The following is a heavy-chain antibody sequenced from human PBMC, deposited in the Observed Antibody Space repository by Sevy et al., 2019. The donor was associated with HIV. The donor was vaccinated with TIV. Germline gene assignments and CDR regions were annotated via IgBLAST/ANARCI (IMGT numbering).Heavy chain of an antibody. CDR2: ISSSGSTI. D-gene: IGHD3-9*01. V-gene: IGHV3-11*01. CDR1: GFTFSDYY. Sequence: GSLRLSCAASGFTFSDYYMSWIRQAPGKGLEWVSYISSSGSTIYYADSVKGRFTISRDNAKNSLYLQMNSLRAEDTAVYYCARGDRVLRYFDWFPSPYFDYWGQGTLVTVSS. J-gene: IGHJ4*02. CDR3: ARGDRVLRYFDWFPSPYFDY.